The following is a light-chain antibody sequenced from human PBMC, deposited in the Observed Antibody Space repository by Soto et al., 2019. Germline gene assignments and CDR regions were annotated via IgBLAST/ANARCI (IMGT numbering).Light chain of an antibody. J-gene: IGKJ4*01. V-gene: IGKV1-9*01. CDR3: QQLYSYPLT. CDR2: AAS. CDR1: QGITSY. Sequence: IQVTQSPSSLSASVGDRVTITCRASQGITSYLAWYQQKPGKAPKLLIYAASALQTGVSSRFSGSGYGTDFALTISNLQPEDFATYFCQQLYSYPLTFGGGTTAE.